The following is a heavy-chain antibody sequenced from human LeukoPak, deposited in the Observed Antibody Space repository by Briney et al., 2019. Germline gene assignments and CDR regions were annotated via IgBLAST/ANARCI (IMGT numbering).Heavy chain of an antibody. CDR2: IYSGGSP. CDR3: ARDKAYYDSSGYYYPGYYYYYMDV. CDR1: GFPVSSNY. D-gene: IGHD3-22*01. J-gene: IGHJ6*03. V-gene: IGHV3-53*01. Sequence: PGGSLRLSCAAPGFPVSSNYMSWVRQAPGKGLGWVSVIYSGGSPYYADSVKGRLTISRDNSKNTLYLQMNSLRAEDTAVYYCARDKAYYDSSGYYYPGYYYYYMDVWGKGTTVTVSS.